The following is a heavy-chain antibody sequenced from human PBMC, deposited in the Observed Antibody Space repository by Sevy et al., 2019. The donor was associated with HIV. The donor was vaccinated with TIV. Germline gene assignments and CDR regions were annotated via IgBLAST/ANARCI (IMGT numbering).Heavy chain of an antibody. CDR2: ISGSGGST. CDR3: AKTARGNYYDSSGYPHPFAI. CDR1: GFTFSSYA. J-gene: IGHJ2*01. V-gene: IGHV3-23*01. Sequence: GGSLRLSCAASGFTFSSYAMSWVRQAPGKGLEWVSAISGSGGSTYYADSVKGRFTISRDNSKNTLYLQMNSLRAEDTAVYYCAKTARGNYYDSSGYPHPFAIWGRGTLVTVSS. D-gene: IGHD3-22*01.